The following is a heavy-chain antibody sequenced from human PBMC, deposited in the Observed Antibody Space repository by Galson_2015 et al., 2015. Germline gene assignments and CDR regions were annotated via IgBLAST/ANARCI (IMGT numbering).Heavy chain of an antibody. CDR1: GFTFSNAW. Sequence: SLRLSCAASGFTFSNAWMSWVRQAPGKGLEWVGRIKSKTDGGTTDYAAPVKGRFTISRDDSKNTLYLQMNSLKTEDTAVYYCTTDLPGLSRLWSGTYGMDVWGQGTTVTVSS. D-gene: IGHD3-3*01. J-gene: IGHJ6*02. CDR3: TTDLPGLSRLWSGTYGMDV. V-gene: IGHV3-15*01. CDR2: IKSKTDGGTT.